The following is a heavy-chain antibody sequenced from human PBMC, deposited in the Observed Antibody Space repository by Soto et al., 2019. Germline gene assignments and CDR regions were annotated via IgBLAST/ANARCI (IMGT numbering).Heavy chain of an antibody. CDR2: IDWDDDK. CDR3: ARMRWAHCYSDGMDI. Sequence: SGPPLVNPTQTLTLPCTFSVFSLSTSGRCVSWIRQPPGKALEWLALIDWDDDKYYSTSLKTRLTISKDTSKNQVVLTMTNMDPVDTATYYCARMRWAHCYSDGMDIWGQGTTVTVSS. CDR1: VFSLSTSGRC. J-gene: IGHJ6*02. V-gene: IGHV2-70*01.